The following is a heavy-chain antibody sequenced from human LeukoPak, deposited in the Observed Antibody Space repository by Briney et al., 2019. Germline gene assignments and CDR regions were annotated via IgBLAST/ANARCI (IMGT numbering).Heavy chain of an antibody. CDR1: GGSISSYY. D-gene: IGHD3-10*01. CDR3: ARVSRDYGSGDYYYMDV. V-gene: IGHV4-4*07. J-gene: IGHJ6*03. Sequence: SETLSLTCTVSGGSISSYYWSWIRQPVGKGLEWIGRIYTSGSTNYNPSLRSRVTISVDKSKNQFSLKLSSVTAADTAVYYCARVSRDYGSGDYYYMDVWGKGTTVTVSS. CDR2: IYTSGST.